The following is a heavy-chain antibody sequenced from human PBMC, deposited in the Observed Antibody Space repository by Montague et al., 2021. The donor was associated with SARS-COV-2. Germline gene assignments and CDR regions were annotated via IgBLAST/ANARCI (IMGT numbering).Heavy chain of an antibody. J-gene: IGHJ2*01. V-gene: IGHV4-59*12. CDR2: IYYSGST. Sequence: SETLSLTYTVSGGSISTYYWSWILQPPGKGLEWIGYIYYSGSTNYSPSLKSRVTISVDTSKNQFSLKLSSVTAADTAVYYCARDGYNAHQNYWYFDLWGRGNLVTVSS. CDR3: ARDGYNAHQNYWYFDL. D-gene: IGHD5-24*01. CDR1: GGSISTYY.